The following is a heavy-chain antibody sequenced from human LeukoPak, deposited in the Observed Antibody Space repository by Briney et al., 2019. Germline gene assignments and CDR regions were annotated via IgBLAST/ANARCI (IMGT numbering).Heavy chain of an antibody. Sequence: SETLSLTCTVSGGSISSGDYSWSWIRQPPGKGLEWIGYIYYSGSTYYNPSLKSRVTISVDTSKNQFSLKLSSVTAADTAVYYCASYLNRALWFGELGFDYWGQGTLVTVSS. J-gene: IGHJ4*02. D-gene: IGHD3-10*01. CDR3: ASYLNRALWFGELGFDY. CDR1: GGSISSGDYS. CDR2: IYYSGST. V-gene: IGHV4-30-4*01.